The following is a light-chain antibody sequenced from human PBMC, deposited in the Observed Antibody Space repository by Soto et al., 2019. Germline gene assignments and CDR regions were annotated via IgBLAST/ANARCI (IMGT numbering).Light chain of an antibody. Sequence: QSALTQPRSVSGSPGQSVTISCTGTSRDIGGYDYVSWYQQHPGKAPKLMIFDVSQRPSGVPDRFSGSKSGNTASLTISGLHAEDEADYYCCSYAGSYTYVFGIGTKLTVL. CDR1: SRDIGGYDY. CDR3: CSYAGSYTYV. J-gene: IGLJ1*01. CDR2: DVS. V-gene: IGLV2-11*01.